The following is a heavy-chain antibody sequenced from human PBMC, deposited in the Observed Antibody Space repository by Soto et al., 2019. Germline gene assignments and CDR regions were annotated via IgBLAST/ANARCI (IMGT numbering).Heavy chain of an antibody. V-gene: IGHV4-30-2*01. CDR3: ARVPDY. D-gene: IGHD2-2*01. J-gene: IGHJ4*02. CDR2: IYHSGST. CDR1: GGSISSGGYS. Sequence: QLQLQESGSGLVKPSQTLSLTCAVSGGSISSGGYSWSWIRQPPGKGLGWIGYIYHSGSTYYNPSPXGXXTLSVDRSKTQFSLKLSSVTAADTAVYSCARVPDYWGQGTLVTVSS.